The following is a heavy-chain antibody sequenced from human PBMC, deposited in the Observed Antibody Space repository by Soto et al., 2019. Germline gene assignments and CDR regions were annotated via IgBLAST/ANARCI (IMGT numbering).Heavy chain of an antibody. Sequence: QVQLQESGPGLVKPSETLSLTCTVSGGSISSYYWSWIRQPPGKGLEWIGYIYYSGSTNNNPPLKIRGTTSVDSSMTQFSPNLRSLIAADAAVYYCSSLRFHYGSQGFDPWGQGTLVTVSS. CDR2: IYYSGST. CDR3: SSLRFHYGSQGFDP. D-gene: IGHD3-10*01. V-gene: IGHV4-59*08. J-gene: IGHJ5*02. CDR1: GGSISSYY.